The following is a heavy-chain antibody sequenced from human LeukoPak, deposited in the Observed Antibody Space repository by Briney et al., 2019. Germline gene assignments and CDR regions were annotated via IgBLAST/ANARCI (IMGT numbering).Heavy chain of an antibody. CDR1: GFTFSNNA. CDR3: AKDYRPYYYGSGSPSDY. CDR2: ISGGGGET. D-gene: IGHD3-10*01. Sequence: GGSLRLSCAASGFTFSNNAMHWVRQAPGKGLEWVSSISGGGGETYYVDSVKGRFIISRDNSKNTLYLQMNGLRVEDTAKYYCAKDYRPYYYGSGSPSDYWGQGTLVTVSS. J-gene: IGHJ4*02. V-gene: IGHV3-23*01.